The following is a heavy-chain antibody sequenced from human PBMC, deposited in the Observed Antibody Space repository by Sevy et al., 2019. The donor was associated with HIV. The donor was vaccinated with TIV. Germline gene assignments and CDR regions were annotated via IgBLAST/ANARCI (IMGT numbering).Heavy chain of an antibody. Sequence: SETLSLTCTVSGGSISGYYWSWIRQPPGKGLEWIGYISYSGSTNYNPSLKSRVTISVDTCKNEFSLKLSSVTAADRAVYYCARSRVITGTLDDWGRGTLVTVSS. D-gene: IGHD1-20*01. V-gene: IGHV4-59*01. CDR3: ARSRVITGTLDD. J-gene: IGHJ4*02. CDR2: ISYSGST. CDR1: GGSISGYY.